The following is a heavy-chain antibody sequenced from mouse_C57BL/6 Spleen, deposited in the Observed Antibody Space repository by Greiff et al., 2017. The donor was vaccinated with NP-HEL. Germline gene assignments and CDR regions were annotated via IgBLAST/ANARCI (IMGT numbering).Heavy chain of an antibody. Sequence: EVKLVESGGGLVKPGGSLKLTCAASGFTFSNYTMSWVRQTPEKRLEWVATISGGGDKTYYPDSVRGRVTISRDNAKNTLYLQMSSRRSEDTSLYYCTRRMCTTVFDYWGQGTTLTVSS. CDR1: GFTFSNYT. CDR2: ISGGGDKT. CDR3: TRRMCTTVFDY. V-gene: IGHV5-9*01. J-gene: IGHJ2*01. D-gene: IGHD1-1*01.